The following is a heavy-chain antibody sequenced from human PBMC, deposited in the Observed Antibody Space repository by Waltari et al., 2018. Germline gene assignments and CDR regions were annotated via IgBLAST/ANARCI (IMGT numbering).Heavy chain of an antibody. D-gene: IGHD3-10*01. V-gene: IGHV1-69*05. CDR3: ARGYGSGRVEVHYYYMDV. J-gene: IGHJ6*03. CDR2: IIPIFGTA. Sequence: QVQLVQSGAEVKKPGSSVKVSCKASGGTFSSYAISWVRQAPGQGLEWMGGIIPIFGTANYAQSFQGRVTITKDESTSTAYMELSSLRSEDTAVYDCARGYGSGRVEVHYYYMDVWGKGTTVTVSS. CDR1: GGTFSSYA.